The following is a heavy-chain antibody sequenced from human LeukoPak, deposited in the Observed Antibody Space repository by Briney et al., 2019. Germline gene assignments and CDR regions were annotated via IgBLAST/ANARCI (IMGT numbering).Heavy chain of an antibody. D-gene: IGHD3-10*01. CDR1: GYSFTSYW. V-gene: IGHV5-51*01. CDR3: ASQADYGSGSYNVFDY. CDR2: IYPGDSDT. Sequence: GESLKISCKGSGYSFTSYWIGWVRQMPGKGLEWMGIIYPGDSDTRYSPSFQGQVTISADKSISTAYLQWSSLKASDTAMYYCASQADYGSGSYNVFDYWGQGTLVTVS. J-gene: IGHJ4*02.